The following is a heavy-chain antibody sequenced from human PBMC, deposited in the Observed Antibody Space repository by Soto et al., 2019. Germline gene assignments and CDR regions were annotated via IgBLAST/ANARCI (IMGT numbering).Heavy chain of an antibody. CDR1: GYTFTSYG. CDR3: ARGRYGDY. J-gene: IGHJ4*02. D-gene: IGHD1-1*01. V-gene: IGHV1-18*01. CDR2: ISAHNGNT. Sequence: QVHLVQSGAEVKKPGASVKVSCKGSGYTFTSYGITWVRQAPGQGLEWMGWISAHNGNTDYAQKLQGRVTVTRNTTPSTAYMELRCLRSDDTAGYYCARGRYGDYWGQGAMVTVSS.